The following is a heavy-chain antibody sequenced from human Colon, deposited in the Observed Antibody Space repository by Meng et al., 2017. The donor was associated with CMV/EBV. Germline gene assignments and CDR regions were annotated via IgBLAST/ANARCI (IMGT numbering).Heavy chain of an antibody. CDR2: INSDGGSI. CDR3: ARDDFTTSSYDY. V-gene: IGHV3-74*03. Sequence: GESLKISCAASGFTFRSYWMHWVRQAPGKGLVWVSRINSDGGSITYADFVKGRFTISRDNAKNTLYLQMTSLTAEDTAVYYCARDDFTTSSYDYWGQGSPVTVSS. D-gene: IGHD2-2*01. CDR1: GFTFRSYW. J-gene: IGHJ4*02.